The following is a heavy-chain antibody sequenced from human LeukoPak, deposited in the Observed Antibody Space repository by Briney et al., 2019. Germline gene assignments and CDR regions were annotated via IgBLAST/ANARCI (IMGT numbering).Heavy chain of an antibody. CDR1: GFAFSSYG. V-gene: IGHV3-33*06. Sequence: GGSLRPSCAASGFAFSSYGMHWFRQAPDRGLEWLAVIWYDGSNKYYADSVKGRFTISRDNSKNTLYLQMNSLRAEDTAVYYYAKDRSGISDYWGQGTLVTVSS. CDR2: IWYDGSNK. CDR3: AKDRSGISDY. J-gene: IGHJ4*02. D-gene: IGHD3-10*01.